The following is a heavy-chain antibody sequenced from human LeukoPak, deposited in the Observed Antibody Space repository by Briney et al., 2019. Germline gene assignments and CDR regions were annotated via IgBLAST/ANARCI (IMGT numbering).Heavy chain of an antibody. Sequence: ASVKVSCKASGYTLTSYGISWVRQAPGQGLEWMAWISGYNGNTNYAQKLQGRVTMTTDTSTRSLGSDDTAVYYCARRTYSSSSSIFDYWGQGTLVTVSS. CDR1: GYTLTSYG. D-gene: IGHD6-6*01. J-gene: IGHJ4*02. V-gene: IGHV1-18*01. CDR3: ARRTYSSSSSIFDY. CDR2: ISGYNGNT.